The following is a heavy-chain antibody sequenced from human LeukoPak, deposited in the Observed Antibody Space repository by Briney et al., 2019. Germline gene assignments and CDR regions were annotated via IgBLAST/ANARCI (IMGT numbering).Heavy chain of an antibody. D-gene: IGHD4-17*01. Sequence: PGRSLRLSCAASGFTFDDYAMHWVRQAPGKGLEWASGISWNSGSIGYADSVKGRFTISRDNAKNSLYLQMNSLRAEDTALYYCAKGEYGDYVYDAFDIWGQGTMVTVSS. CDR3: AKGEYGDYVYDAFDI. V-gene: IGHV3-9*01. CDR2: ISWNSGSI. CDR1: GFTFDDYA. J-gene: IGHJ3*02.